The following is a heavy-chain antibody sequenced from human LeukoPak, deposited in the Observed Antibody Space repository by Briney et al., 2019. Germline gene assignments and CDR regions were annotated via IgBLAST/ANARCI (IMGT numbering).Heavy chain of an antibody. CDR3: VGDYGGNLCHY. D-gene: IGHD4-23*01. CDR1: GGSISGYY. J-gene: IGHJ4*02. Sequence: SETLSLTCTVSGGSISGYYWSWIRPPAGKGLEWIGRIYTSGSTNYNPSLKSRVTMSVDTSKNQFSLKVSSVTAADTAVCYCVGDYGGNLCHYWGQGTLVTVSS. CDR2: IYTSGST. V-gene: IGHV4-4*07.